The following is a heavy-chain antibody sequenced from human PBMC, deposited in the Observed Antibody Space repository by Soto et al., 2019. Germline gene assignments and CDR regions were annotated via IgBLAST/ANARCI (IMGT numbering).Heavy chain of an antibody. J-gene: IGHJ4*01. CDR2: VRNKANTYTT. V-gene: IGHV3-72*01. D-gene: IGHD3-22*01. CDR1: GFRFSDHY. Sequence: PGGSLRLSCTVSGFRFSDHYMDWVRQGPGKGLEWVGRVRNKANTYTTEYAASVKGRFSISRDDSRNSLYLQMNSLKTEDTAVYHCTRGYYDSSGYYYFDYWG. CDR3: TRGYYDSSGYYYFDY.